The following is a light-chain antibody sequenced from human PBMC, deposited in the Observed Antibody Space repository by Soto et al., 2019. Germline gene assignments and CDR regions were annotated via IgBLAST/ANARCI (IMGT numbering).Light chain of an antibody. CDR2: GAS. CDR1: QSVSNNY. J-gene: IGKJ1*01. V-gene: IGKV3-20*01. Sequence: EIVLAQSPGTLSLSPGERATLSCRASQSVSNNYLAWYQQKPGQAPRLLIYGASSRATGIPDRFRGSGSGTEFTLTISSLQPDDFATYYCQHYNSYSEAFGQGTKVDIK. CDR3: QHYNSYSEA.